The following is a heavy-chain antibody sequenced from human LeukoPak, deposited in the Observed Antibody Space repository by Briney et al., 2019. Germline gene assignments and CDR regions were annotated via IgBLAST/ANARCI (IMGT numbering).Heavy chain of an antibody. CDR1: GFTFSDYY. V-gene: IGHV3-11*04. Sequence: GGSLRLSCAASGFTFSDYYLSWIRQAPGKGLEWVSYISSSGDTIYYADSVKGRFTISRDNAKNSLYLQMNSLRAEDTAVYYCARDRTMVRGVMYYWGQGTLVTVSS. J-gene: IGHJ4*02. CDR3: ARDRTMVRGVMYY. CDR2: ISSSGDTI. D-gene: IGHD3-10*01.